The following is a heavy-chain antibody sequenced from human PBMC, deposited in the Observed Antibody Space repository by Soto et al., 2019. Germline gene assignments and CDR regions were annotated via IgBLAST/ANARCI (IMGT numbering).Heavy chain of an antibody. CDR1: GGSFSGYF. D-gene: IGHD3-3*02. J-gene: IGHJ4*02. V-gene: IGHV4-34*01. CDR2: INHSGST. CDR3: TRGRGVGHFPPPFDC. Sequence: QVQLQQWGAGLLKPSETMSLTCAVSGGSFSGYFWSWIRQPPGKGLEWIGEINHSGSTYYNPSLGRPGPVLVGTSGGPFSLRLRSVTGAATAVYFCTRGRGVGHFPPPFDCWGQGPLVTVSS.